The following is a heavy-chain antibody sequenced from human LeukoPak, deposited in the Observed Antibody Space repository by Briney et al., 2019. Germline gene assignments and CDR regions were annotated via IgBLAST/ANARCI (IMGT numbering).Heavy chain of an antibody. Sequence: GGSLRLSCAASGFTFSDYYMSWIRQAPGKGLEWVSYISSSGSTIYYADSVKGRFTISRDNAKNSLYLQMNSLRAEDTAVYYCARGVCSTSYYKYNWFDPWGQGTLVTVSS. CDR3: ARGVCSTSYYKYNWFDP. J-gene: IGHJ5*02. CDR1: GFTFSDYY. V-gene: IGHV3-11*01. CDR2: ISSSGSTI. D-gene: IGHD2-2*01.